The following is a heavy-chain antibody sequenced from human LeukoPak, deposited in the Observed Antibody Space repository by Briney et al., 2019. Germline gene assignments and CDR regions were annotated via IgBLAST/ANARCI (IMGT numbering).Heavy chain of an antibody. CDR2: ISAYNGNT. D-gene: IGHD5-24*01. V-gene: IGHV1-18*01. Sequence: ASVKVSCKASGYTFTSYGISWVRQAPGQGLEWMGWISAYNGNTNYAQKLQGRVTMTTDTSTSTAYMELRSLRSDDTAVYYCVQTHYNPYYFDYWGQGTLVTVSS. CDR1: GYTFTSYG. CDR3: VQTHYNPYYFDY. J-gene: IGHJ4*02.